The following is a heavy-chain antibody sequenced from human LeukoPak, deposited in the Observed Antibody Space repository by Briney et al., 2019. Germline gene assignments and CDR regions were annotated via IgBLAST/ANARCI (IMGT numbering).Heavy chain of an antibody. CDR3: ARDAQRGYYDILTGYYC. V-gene: IGHV1-2*06. CDR1: GYTFTGYY. D-gene: IGHD3-9*01. Sequence: ASVKVSCKASGYTFTGYYMHWVRQAPGQGLEWMGRINPNSGGTNYAQKFQGRVTMTRDTSISTDYMELSRLRSDDTAVYYCARDAQRGYYDILTGYYCWGQGTLVTVSS. CDR2: INPNSGGT. J-gene: IGHJ4*02.